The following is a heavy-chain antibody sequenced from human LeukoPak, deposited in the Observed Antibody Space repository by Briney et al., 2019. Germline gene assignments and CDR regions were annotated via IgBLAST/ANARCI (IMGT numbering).Heavy chain of an antibody. CDR2: INTKTGRT. CDR3: ARADFIDAGPYLIGP. Sequence: ASVRVSCKTSGYSFTDYFIHWVRQAPGQGLEWMGWINTKTGRTSSARKFQGRVTMTRDPSITTVYMDMAWLTSDDTAIYFCARADFIDAGPYLIGPWGQGTLVTVSS. D-gene: IGHD3-3*01. V-gene: IGHV1-2*02. CDR1: GYSFTDYF. J-gene: IGHJ5*02.